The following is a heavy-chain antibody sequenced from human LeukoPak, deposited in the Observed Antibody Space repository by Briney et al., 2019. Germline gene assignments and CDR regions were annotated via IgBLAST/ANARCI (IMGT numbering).Heavy chain of an antibody. CDR2: TYYRSKLYN. D-gene: IGHD3-10*01. CDR3: AREEGYYGSGSYLRYYYYGMDV. Sequence: SQTLSLTCALSGDSFSSNSAAWNWIRQSPSRGLEWLGSTYYRSKLYNDYAVSVKSRITINPDTSKNQFSLQLNSVTPEDTAVYYCAREEGYYGSGSYLRYYYYGMDVWGQGTTVTVSS. V-gene: IGHV6-1*01. CDR1: GDSFSSNSAA. J-gene: IGHJ6*02.